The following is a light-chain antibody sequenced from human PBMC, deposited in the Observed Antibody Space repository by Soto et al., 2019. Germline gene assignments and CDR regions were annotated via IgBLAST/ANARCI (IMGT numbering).Light chain of an antibody. V-gene: IGKV4-1*01. Sequence: DIVMTQSPDSLAVSLGERAIINCKSSQSILSSSNNKNSLAWYQQKPGQSPKLLIYWASTRESGVSDRFSGSGSGTDFTLTISSLQAEDVAVYYCQQYYSTPHFGQGTRLEIK. J-gene: IGKJ5*01. CDR3: QQYYSTPH. CDR2: WAS. CDR1: QSILSSSNNKNS.